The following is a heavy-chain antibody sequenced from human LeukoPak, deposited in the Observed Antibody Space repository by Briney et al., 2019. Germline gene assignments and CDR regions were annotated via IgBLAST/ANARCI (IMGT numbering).Heavy chain of an antibody. J-gene: IGHJ5*02. Sequence: SETLSLTCTVSGGSISSYYWSWIRQPPGKGLEWIGYIYYSGSTNYNPSLKSRVTISVDTSKNQFSLKLSSVTAADTAVYYCAREVTTPKNWFDPWGQGTLVTVSS. CDR2: IYYSGST. CDR3: AREVTTPKNWFDP. CDR1: GGSISSYY. D-gene: IGHD1-1*01. V-gene: IGHV4-59*12.